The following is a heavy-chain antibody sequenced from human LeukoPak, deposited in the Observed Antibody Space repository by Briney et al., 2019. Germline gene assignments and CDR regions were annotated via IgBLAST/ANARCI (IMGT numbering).Heavy chain of an antibody. J-gene: IGHJ5*02. CDR1: GRPISSYY. Sequence: KPSETLSLTCTVSGRPISSYYWSWIRQPPGKGLEWIGYIYYSGSTNYNPSLKSRVTISVDTSKNQFSLKLSSVTAADTAVYYCARGAGGFSNYNWFDPWGQGTLVTVSS. CDR2: IYYSGST. D-gene: IGHD4-11*01. V-gene: IGHV4-59*01. CDR3: ARGAGGFSNYNWFDP.